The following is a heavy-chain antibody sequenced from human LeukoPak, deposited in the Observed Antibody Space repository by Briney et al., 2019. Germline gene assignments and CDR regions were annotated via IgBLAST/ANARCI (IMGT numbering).Heavy chain of an antibody. D-gene: IGHD2-2*01. CDR3: AREYCSSTSCYRNWFDP. Sequence: LGALSLTCTVSRGSISSSSYYWGWIRQPRGGGLEWMGSIYYSGSTYYNPSLKSRVTISVDTSKNQFPLKLSSVTAADTAVYYCAREYCSSTSCYRNWFDPWGQGTLVTVSS. CDR2: IYYSGST. J-gene: IGHJ5*02. CDR1: RGSISSSSYY. V-gene: IGHV4-39*02.